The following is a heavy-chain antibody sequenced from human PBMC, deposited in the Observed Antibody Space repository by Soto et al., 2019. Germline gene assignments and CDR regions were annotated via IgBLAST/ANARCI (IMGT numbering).Heavy chain of an antibody. D-gene: IGHD3-10*01. CDR3: AHRDGFGEFDP. Sequence: QITLKESGPPLVKPTQTLTLTCTFSGFSLTTSGVGVGWIRQPPGKALEWLALIYWDDDKRYSPSLKSRLTITKDTSRNQVVLTMTNMDPVDTATYFCAHRDGFGEFDPWGQGTLVTVSS. V-gene: IGHV2-5*02. CDR1: GFSLTTSGVG. CDR2: IYWDDDK. J-gene: IGHJ5*02.